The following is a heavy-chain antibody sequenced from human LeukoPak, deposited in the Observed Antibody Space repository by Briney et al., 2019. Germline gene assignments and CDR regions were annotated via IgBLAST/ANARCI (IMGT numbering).Heavy chain of an antibody. J-gene: IGHJ4*02. CDR3: VGGRYYFDY. V-gene: IGHV4-34*01. CDR2: ISHSGST. CDR1: GGSFSGYY. D-gene: IGHD2-15*01. Sequence: PSETLSLTCAVYGGSFSGYYWSWIRQPPGKGLEWIGEISHSGSTNYNPSLKSRVTISVDTSKNQFSLKLSSVTAADTAVYYCVGGRYYFDYWGQGTLVTVSS.